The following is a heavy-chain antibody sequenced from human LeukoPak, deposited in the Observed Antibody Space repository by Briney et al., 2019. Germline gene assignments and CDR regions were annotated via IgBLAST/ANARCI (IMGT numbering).Heavy chain of an antibody. V-gene: IGHV4-59*01. CDR1: GDSISSYY. D-gene: IGHD6-13*01. CDR3: ARAIRQQLVTGWFDP. CDR2: VYHSGIT. J-gene: IGHJ5*02. Sequence: SETLSLTCTVSGDSISSYYWNWIRQPPGKGLEWIRYVYHSGITNYNPSLKSRVTISVDTSKNQFSLRLTSLTAADTAVYYCARAIRQQLVTGWFDPWGQGTLVTVSS.